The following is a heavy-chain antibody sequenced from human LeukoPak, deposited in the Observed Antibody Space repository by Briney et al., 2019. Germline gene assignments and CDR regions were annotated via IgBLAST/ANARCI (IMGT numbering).Heavy chain of an antibody. CDR1: GGSISSYY. D-gene: IGHD5-12*01. CDR3: ARVGLRDSEGYFDY. Sequence: SETLSLTCTVSGGSISSYYWSWIRQPPGKGLEWIGYIYYSGSTNYNPSLKSRVTISVDTSKNQFSLKLSSVTAADTAVYYCARVGLRDSEGYFDYWGQGTLVTVSS. J-gene: IGHJ4*02. V-gene: IGHV4-59*01. CDR2: IYYSGST.